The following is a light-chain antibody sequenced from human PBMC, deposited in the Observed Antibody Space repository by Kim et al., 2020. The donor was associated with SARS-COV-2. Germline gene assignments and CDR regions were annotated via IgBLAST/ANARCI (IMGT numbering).Light chain of an antibody. Sequence: LTPGERATLSCRASQSVSSYLAWYQQKPGQAPRLLIYDASNRATGIPARFSGSGSGTDFTLTISSLEPEDFAVYYCQQRSNWPLTFGGGTKVDIK. V-gene: IGKV3-11*01. CDR2: DAS. CDR1: QSVSSY. J-gene: IGKJ4*01. CDR3: QQRSNWPLT.